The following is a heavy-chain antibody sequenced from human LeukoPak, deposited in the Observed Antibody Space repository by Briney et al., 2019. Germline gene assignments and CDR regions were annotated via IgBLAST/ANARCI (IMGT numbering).Heavy chain of an antibody. CDR2: ISGSGGST. CDR1: GFTVSSNY. Sequence: GGSLRLSCAASGFTVSSNYMSWVRQAPGKGLEWVSAISGSGGSTYYADSVKGRFTISRDNSKNTLYLQMNSLRAEDTAVYYCAKAPPRQLVLLDLWGRGTLVTVSS. V-gene: IGHV3-23*01. J-gene: IGHJ2*01. CDR3: AKAPPRQLVLLDL. D-gene: IGHD6-13*01.